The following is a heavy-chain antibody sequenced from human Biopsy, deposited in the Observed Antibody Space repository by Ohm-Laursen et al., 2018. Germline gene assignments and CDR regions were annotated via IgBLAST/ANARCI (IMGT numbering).Heavy chain of an antibody. J-gene: IGHJ5*02. CDR2: INAKTGDT. D-gene: IGHD3-22*01. V-gene: IGHV1-18*01. Sequence: SVKVSCKVSGYTFTSYGISWVRQAPGQGLEWMGWINAKTGDTNYAQKFQGRVTMTRDTSISTAYVDLSSLRSDDTAVYYCTRGGYYYDSLAYYYWFDPWGQGTLVTVSS. CDR3: TRGGYYYDSLAYYYWFDP. CDR1: GYTFTSYG.